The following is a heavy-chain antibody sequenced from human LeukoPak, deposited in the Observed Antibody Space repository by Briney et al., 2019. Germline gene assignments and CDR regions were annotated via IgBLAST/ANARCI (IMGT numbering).Heavy chain of an antibody. D-gene: IGHD3-3*01. CDR2: INPNSGGT. CDR1: GYTFTGYY. V-gene: IGHV1-2*02. Sequence: ASVKVSCKASGYTFTGYYMHWVRQAPGQGLEWMGWINPNSGGTNYAQKFQGRVTMTRDTSISTAYKELSRLRSDDTAVYYCARDLSINRRITIFGVVPITPWGQGTLVTVSS. J-gene: IGHJ5*02. CDR3: ARDLSINRRITIFGVVPITP.